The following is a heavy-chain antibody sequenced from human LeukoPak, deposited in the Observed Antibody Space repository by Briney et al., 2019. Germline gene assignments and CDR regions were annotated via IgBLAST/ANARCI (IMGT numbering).Heavy chain of an antibody. Sequence: ASVKVSCKASAYTFTSYGMSWVRQAPGQGLEWMGWISSYNGNTKYAQKLQGRVTMTADTSTSTAYMELRSLTSDDTAVYYRARGTISGADYYYMDVWGKGTTVTVPS. CDR1: AYTFTSYG. D-gene: IGHD1-1*01. J-gene: IGHJ6*03. CDR3: ARGTISGADYYYMDV. V-gene: IGHV1-18*01. CDR2: ISSYNGNT.